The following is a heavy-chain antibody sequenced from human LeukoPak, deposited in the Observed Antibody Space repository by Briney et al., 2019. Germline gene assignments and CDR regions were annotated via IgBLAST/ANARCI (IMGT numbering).Heavy chain of an antibody. CDR2: ISGSGGST. V-gene: IGHV3-23*01. Sequence: PGGSLRLSCAASGFTFSSYAMSWVRQAPGKGLEWVSAISGSGGSTYYADSVKGRFTISRGNSKNTLYLQMNSLRAEDTAVYYCAKGHSSGWSPTQLEQGYFDYWGQGTLATVSS. CDR3: AKGHSSGWSPTQLEQGYFDY. CDR1: GFTFSSYA. D-gene: IGHD6-19*01. J-gene: IGHJ4*02.